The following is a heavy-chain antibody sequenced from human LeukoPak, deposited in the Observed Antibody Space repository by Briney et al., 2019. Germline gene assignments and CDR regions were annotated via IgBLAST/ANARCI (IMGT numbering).Heavy chain of an antibody. CDR1: GGSISSGSYY. Sequence: PSETLSLTCTLSGGSISSGSYYWSWIRQPAGKGLEWIGRIYTSGSTNYNPSLKSRVTISVDTSKNQFSLKLSAVTAADTAVYYCARDRCGGDCYSDAFDIWGQGTMVTVSS. J-gene: IGHJ3*02. D-gene: IGHD2-21*01. CDR2: IYTSGST. V-gene: IGHV4-61*02. CDR3: ARDRCGGDCYSDAFDI.